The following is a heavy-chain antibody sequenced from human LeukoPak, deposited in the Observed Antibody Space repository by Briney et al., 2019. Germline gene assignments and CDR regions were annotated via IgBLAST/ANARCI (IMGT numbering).Heavy chain of an antibody. J-gene: IGHJ4*02. CDR3: AKRGVVIRVILVGFHKEAYYFDS. V-gene: IGHV3-23*01. D-gene: IGHD3-22*01. CDR1: GFTVNNKY. CDR2: ISDSGGRT. Sequence: GGSLRLSCAVSGFTVNNKYMSWVRQAPGKGLEWVAGISDSGGRTNYADSVKGRFTISRDNPKNTLYLQMNSLRAEDTAVYFCAKRGVVIRVILVGFHKEAYYFDSWGQGVLVTVSS.